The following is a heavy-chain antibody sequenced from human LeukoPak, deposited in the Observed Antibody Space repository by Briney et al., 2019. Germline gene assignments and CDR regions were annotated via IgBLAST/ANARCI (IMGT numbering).Heavy chain of an antibody. CDR3: ARGRYRRYCSSTSCSYYFDY. J-gene: IGHJ4*02. D-gene: IGHD2-2*01. Sequence: ASVKVSCKASGYTFTSYDINWVRQATGQGPEWMGWMNPNSGNTGYAQKFQGRVTMTRNTSISTAYMELSSLRSEDTAVYYCARGRYRRYCSSTSCSYYFDYWGQGTLVAVSS. CDR2: MNPNSGNT. CDR1: GYTFTSYD. V-gene: IGHV1-8*01.